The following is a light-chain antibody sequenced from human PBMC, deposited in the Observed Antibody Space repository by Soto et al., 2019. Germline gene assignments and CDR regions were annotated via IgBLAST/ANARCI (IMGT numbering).Light chain of an antibody. J-gene: IGKJ1*01. CDR2: AAS. CDR1: QGISSN. V-gene: IGKV1-9*01. Sequence: DIQLTQSPSFLSASVGDRVTITCRASQGISSNLAWYQQKPGKAPKLLIYAASTLQSGVQSRFSGSGSGTEFTLTISSLQPADFATYYCQQLNSYPRTFGQGTKVEIK. CDR3: QQLNSYPRT.